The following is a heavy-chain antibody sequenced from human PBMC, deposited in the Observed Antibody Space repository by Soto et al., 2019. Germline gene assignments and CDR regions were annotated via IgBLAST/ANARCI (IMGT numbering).Heavy chain of an antibody. V-gene: IGHV3-7*03. CDR1: GCTCRSTL. J-gene: IGHJ5*02. CDR3: ARDQAWSGFTHRDWFDH. D-gene: IGHD3-3*01. CDR2: IKQDGSEK. Sequence: GXLRLSCPASGCTCRSTLMSWVRQAPGKGLEWVANIKQDGSEKYYVDSVKGRFTISRDNAKNSLYLQMNSLRAEDTAVYYCARDQAWSGFTHRDWFDHWGQG.